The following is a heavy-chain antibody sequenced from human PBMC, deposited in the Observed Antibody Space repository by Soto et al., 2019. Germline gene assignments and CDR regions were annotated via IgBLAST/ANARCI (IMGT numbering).Heavy chain of an antibody. CDR3: AKSLYYYDSSTLDH. CDR1: GFDFEDYA. V-gene: IGHV3-43D*04. Sequence: VQLVESGGIGVQTGGSLRLSCAAAGFDFEDYAMHWVRQVPGKGLEWVSLTNSDGTDSYYVDSVKGRFTISRDNAKTTLYLQMARLRPEATALYFCAKSLYYYDSSTLDHWGQGTLVTVSS. J-gene: IGHJ4*02. D-gene: IGHD3-22*01. CDR2: TNSDGTDS.